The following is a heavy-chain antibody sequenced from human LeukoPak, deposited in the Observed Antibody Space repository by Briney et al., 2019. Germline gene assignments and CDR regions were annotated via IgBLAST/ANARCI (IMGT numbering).Heavy chain of an antibody. CDR1: GYTFTGYY. V-gene: IGHV1-18*04. D-gene: IGHD5-24*01. CDR3: ARIRDGYNDAYDI. CDR2: ISAYNGHT. Sequence: ASVKVSCKASGYTFTGYYMHWVRQAPGQGLEWMGWISAYNGHTNYAQKLQGRVTMTTDTSTSTVYMGLSSLRSEDTAVYYCARIRDGYNDAYDIWGQGAMVTVSS. J-gene: IGHJ3*02.